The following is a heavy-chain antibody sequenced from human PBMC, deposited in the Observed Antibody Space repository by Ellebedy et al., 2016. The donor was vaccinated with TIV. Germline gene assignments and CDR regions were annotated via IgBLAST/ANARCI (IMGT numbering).Heavy chain of an antibody. J-gene: IGHJ4*02. CDR3: AKMYGHPVERYYFDY. CDR1: GFTFGDFA. V-gene: IGHV3-23*01. D-gene: IGHD2-8*01. Sequence: GESLKISCAASGFTFGDFAMSWVRQAPGKGLELVSFLWGNGGGAHADSVKGRFTMSRENSKNTLSLQMNSLKVEDTAVYYCAKMYGHPVERYYFDYWGQGTLVTVSS. CDR2: LWGNGGGA.